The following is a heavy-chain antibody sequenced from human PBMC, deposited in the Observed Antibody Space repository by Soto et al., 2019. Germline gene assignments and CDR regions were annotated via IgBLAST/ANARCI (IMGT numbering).Heavy chain of an antibody. CDR3: ARVGGIGAPPGTDY. CDR1: GGIFSSYA. D-gene: IGHD6-6*01. CDR2: VIPILGQA. Sequence: VQSGAEVKKPGSSVKVSCKASGGIFSSYAISWLRQAPGQGLEWMGAVIPILGQAYYAQDLQDRVSITADESTRTTYMELSSLRSEDTAVYFCARVGGIGAPPGTDYWGQGTLVTVSS. J-gene: IGHJ4*02. V-gene: IGHV1-69*01.